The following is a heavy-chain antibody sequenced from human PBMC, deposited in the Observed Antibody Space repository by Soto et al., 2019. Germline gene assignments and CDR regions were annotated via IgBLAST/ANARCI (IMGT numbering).Heavy chain of an antibody. CDR3: ARGFCSGPRYPADS. CDR2: ISSGSRDI. Sequence: EVRLVESGGGLVKPGGSLRLSCIASASGFTFASPNFIWVRQAPGKGLEWVSSISSGSRDIFYGDSVEGRFTISRDNAKNTVFLQMSSLRVEDTAVYYCARGFCSGPRYPADSWGQGALVTVSS. J-gene: IGHJ4*02. V-gene: IGHV3-21*01. D-gene: IGHD2-15*01. CDR1: GFTFASPN.